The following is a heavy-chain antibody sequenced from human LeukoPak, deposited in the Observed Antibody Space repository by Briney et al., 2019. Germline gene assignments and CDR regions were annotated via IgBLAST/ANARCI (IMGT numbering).Heavy chain of an antibody. CDR2: IFSGGST. D-gene: IGHD3-22*01. CDR1: WFFASSNY. Sequence: PAGALILSCAAAWFFASSNYISWVRPPPQEGLQGGAVIFSGGSTYYADSVKGRFTITRDNSKNTLYLQMNSLRAEDTAVYYCARDHYYDSSGYSRFDYWGQGTLVTVSS. V-gene: IGHV3-53*01. J-gene: IGHJ4*02. CDR3: ARDHYYDSSGYSRFDY.